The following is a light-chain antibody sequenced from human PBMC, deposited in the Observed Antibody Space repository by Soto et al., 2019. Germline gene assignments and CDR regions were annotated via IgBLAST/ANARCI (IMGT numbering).Light chain of an antibody. CDR3: CSYGGSFYV. Sequence: QSALTQPHSVSGSPGQSVAISCSGTSSDVGGYNYVSWYQQHPGKAPKLIIFVVNKRPSGVPDRFSGSKSGSTASLTISGLQAEDEADYYCCSYGGSFYVVGTGTKVTVL. V-gene: IGLV2-11*01. CDR1: SSDVGGYNY. CDR2: VVN. J-gene: IGLJ1*01.